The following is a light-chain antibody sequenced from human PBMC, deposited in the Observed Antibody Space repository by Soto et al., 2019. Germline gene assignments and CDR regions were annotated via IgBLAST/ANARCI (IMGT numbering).Light chain of an antibody. CDR3: QSYDSRLSGSV. J-gene: IGLJ2*01. Sequence: QSVLTQPPSVSGAPGQRVTISCTGSGSNIGANFDVHWYQHLPGTAPKLIIYGDSNRPSGVPDRFSGSKSGTSASLAISGLQAEDEADYYCQSYDSRLSGSVFGGGTKLTVL. V-gene: IGLV1-40*01. CDR2: GDS. CDR1: GSNIGANFD.